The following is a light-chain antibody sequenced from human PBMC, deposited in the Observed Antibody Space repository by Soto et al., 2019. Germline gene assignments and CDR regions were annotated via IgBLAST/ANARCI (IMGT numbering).Light chain of an antibody. CDR1: QSISKW. J-gene: IGKJ1*01. Sequence: DIQMTQSPSTLYASIGDRVSITCRASQSISKWLAWHQQKPGKAPKLLIYDASTLQSGVPPRFSGSGSGTEFTLTIRSLQPDDIATYYCQQYSSYSAWTFGEGTKVDI. CDR2: DAS. CDR3: QQYSSYSAWT. V-gene: IGKV1-5*01.